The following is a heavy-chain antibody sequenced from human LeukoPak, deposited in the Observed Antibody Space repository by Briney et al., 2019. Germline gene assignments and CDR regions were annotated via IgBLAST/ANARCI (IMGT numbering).Heavy chain of an antibody. CDR3: ARPHRSGWYGVYDL. Sequence: PSESLSLTCTVSDGSITSHYWSWIRQPPGKGLDWIGHFAYSGTTSYNASLKSRVTISVDTSKNQFSLRLTSMTAADTAVEYCARPHRSGWYGVYDLWGQGTTVTVSS. V-gene: IGHV4-59*08. CDR1: DGSITSHY. D-gene: IGHD6-19*01. J-gene: IGHJ3*01. CDR2: FAYSGTT.